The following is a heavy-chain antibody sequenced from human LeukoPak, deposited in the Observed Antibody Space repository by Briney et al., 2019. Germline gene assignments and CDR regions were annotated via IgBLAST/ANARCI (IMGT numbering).Heavy chain of an antibody. V-gene: IGHV3-74*01. Sequence: GGSLRLSCAASGFTFSSYTMSWVRQAPGKGLVWVSRISGDEIWTSYADSVKGRFIISRDNAKDTLYLQMNSLRTEDTAVYYCAREYNSGPKQTDAFDIWGQGTMVTVSS. D-gene: IGHD3-22*01. CDR1: GFTFSSYT. CDR2: ISGDEIWT. J-gene: IGHJ3*02. CDR3: AREYNSGPKQTDAFDI.